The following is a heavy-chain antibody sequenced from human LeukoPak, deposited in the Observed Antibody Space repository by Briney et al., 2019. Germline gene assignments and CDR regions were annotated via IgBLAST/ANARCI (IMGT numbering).Heavy chain of an antibody. V-gene: IGHV3-23*01. Sequence: GGSLRLSCAVSGFTFSIYAMAWVRQAPGKGLGWVSGISDQTYYADSVRGRFTISRDNSKNTLYLQMNSLRAEDTAVYYCAKGQGSVTYKYYFDYWGQGTLVTVSS. CDR3: AKGQGSVTYKYYFDY. CDR2: ISDQT. CDR1: GFTFSIYA. D-gene: IGHD3-10*01. J-gene: IGHJ4*02.